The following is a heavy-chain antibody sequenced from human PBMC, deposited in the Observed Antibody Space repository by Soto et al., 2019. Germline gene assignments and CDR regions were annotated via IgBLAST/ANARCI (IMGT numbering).Heavy chain of an antibody. CDR3: ASSVLVTSTMNYFDL. Sequence: GEPLKISCQASGYSFSNFWIAWVRQMPGEGLEWLGIIYPDDSDTRYSPSFLGQVTISADKSIKTTYLQWSSPKASDTAIYFCASSVLVTSTMNYFDLWGQGTQVTVSS. CDR1: GYSFSNFW. CDR2: IYPDDSDT. V-gene: IGHV5-51*01. D-gene: IGHD2-8*02. J-gene: IGHJ4*02.